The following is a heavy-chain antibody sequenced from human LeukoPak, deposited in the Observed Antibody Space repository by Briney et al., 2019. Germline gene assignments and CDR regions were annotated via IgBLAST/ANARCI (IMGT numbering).Heavy chain of an antibody. CDR2: ISYDGSNK. Sequence: PGGSLRLSCAASGFTFSSYAMSWVRQAPGKGLEWVAVISYDGSNKYYADSVKGRFTISRDNSKNTLYLQMNSLRAEDTAVYYCAKDGSSAVYYYDSSGYADYWGQGTLVTVSS. D-gene: IGHD3-22*01. J-gene: IGHJ4*02. V-gene: IGHV3-30*18. CDR3: AKDGSSAVYYYDSSGYADY. CDR1: GFTFSSYA.